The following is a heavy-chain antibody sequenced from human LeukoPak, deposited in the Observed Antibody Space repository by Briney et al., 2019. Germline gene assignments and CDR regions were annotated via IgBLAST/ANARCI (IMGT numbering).Heavy chain of an antibody. Sequence: SETLSLTCTVSGGSISSYYWSWIRQPPGKGLEWIGYIYYSGSTNYNPSLKSRVTISVDTSKNQFSLKLSSVTAADTAVYYCARLRYYGMDVWGQGTTVTVSS. CDR2: IYYSGST. CDR1: GGSISSYY. CDR3: ARLRYYGMDV. V-gene: IGHV4-59*01. J-gene: IGHJ6*02.